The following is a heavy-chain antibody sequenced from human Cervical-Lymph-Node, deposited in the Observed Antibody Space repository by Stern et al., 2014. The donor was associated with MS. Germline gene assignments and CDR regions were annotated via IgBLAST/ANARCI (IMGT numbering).Heavy chain of an antibody. CDR3: ALGGFGHYFEY. D-gene: IGHD3-10*01. CDR1: GGTFSRSD. CDR2: IIPIIGTA. J-gene: IGHJ4*02. Sequence: QMQLVQSGAEVQKPGSSVKVSCRASGGTFSRSDISWVRPAPGQGLEWMGGIIPIIGTANYAQKYQGRVTITADESTSTAYMELSSLRSEDTAIYYCALGGFGHYFEYWGQGTLVTVSS. V-gene: IGHV1-69*01.